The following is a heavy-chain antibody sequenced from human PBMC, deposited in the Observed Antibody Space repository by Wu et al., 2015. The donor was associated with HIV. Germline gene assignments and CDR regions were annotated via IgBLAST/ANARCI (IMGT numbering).Heavy chain of an antibody. CDR3: ARDELFRVDDSLDL. CDR1: GYTLTDYF. J-gene: IGHJ3*01. V-gene: IGHV1-2*02. Sequence: QVQMVQSGPEVKQPGASVKVSCKASGYTLTDYFIHWVRQAPGQRLEWMGWVNTNTGGTNYAQKFQGRVTMTRDTSITTAYTELSSLRFDDTAIYYCARDELFRVDDSLDLWGQGTMVTVSS. CDR2: VNTNTGGT. D-gene: IGHD2-21*01.